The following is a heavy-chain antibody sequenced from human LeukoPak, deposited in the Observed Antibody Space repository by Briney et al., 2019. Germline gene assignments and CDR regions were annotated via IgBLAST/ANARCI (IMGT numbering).Heavy chain of an antibody. CDR3: AREVWGVGATRGAFDI. CDR1: GGSISSGSYY. V-gene: IGHV4-61*02. CDR2: IYTSGST. J-gene: IGHJ3*02. Sequence: PSETLSLTCTVSGGSISSGSYYWSWIRQPAGKGLEWIGRIYTSGSTSYNPSLKSRVTISVDTSKNQFSLKLSSVTAADTAVYYCAREVWGVGATRGAFDIWGQGTMVTVSS. D-gene: IGHD1-26*01.